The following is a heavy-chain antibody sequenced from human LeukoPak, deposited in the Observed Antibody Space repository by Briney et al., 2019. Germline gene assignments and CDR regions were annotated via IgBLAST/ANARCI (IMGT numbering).Heavy chain of an antibody. CDR1: GFTVSSNY. D-gene: IGHD3-10*01. CDR2: IYSGGST. J-gene: IGHJ4*02. CDR3: ARAQSGGVPAFDY. V-gene: IGHV3-53*01. Sequence: GGSLRLSCAASGFTVSSNYMSWVRQAPGKGLEWVSVIYSGGSTYYADSVKGRFTISRDNSKNTLYLQMNSLGAEDTAVYYCARAQSGGVPAFDYWGQGTLVTVSS.